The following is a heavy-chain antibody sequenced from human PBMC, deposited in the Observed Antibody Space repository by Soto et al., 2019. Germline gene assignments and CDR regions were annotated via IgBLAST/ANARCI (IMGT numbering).Heavy chain of an antibody. CDR3: AKGVPAATRYFQH. D-gene: IGHD2-2*01. V-gene: IGHV3-74*01. J-gene: IGHJ1*01. CDR2: INSDGSST. Sequence: VQLVESGGGLVQPGGSLRLSFAASGFSFSSYWMHWVRHAPGKGLVWVSRINSDGSSTTYADSVKGRFTISRDNAKNTLYLQMNSLTPEDTAVYYCAKGVPAATRYFQHWGQGTLVTVSS. CDR1: GFSFSSYW.